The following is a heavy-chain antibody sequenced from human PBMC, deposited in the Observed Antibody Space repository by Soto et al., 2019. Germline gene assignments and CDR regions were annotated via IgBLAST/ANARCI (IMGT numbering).Heavy chain of an antibody. J-gene: IGHJ5*02. CDR2: IYYSGST. Sequence: QLQLQESGPGLVKPSETLSLTCTVSGGSISSSSYYWGWIRQPPGKGLEWIGSIYYSGSTYYNPSLKGQVTISRDPSKIQFSLKQSSVTAADTAVYYCARNWVTMVRGVIIRSRFDPWGQGTLVTVSS. CDR3: ARNWVTMVRGVIIRSRFDP. CDR1: GGSISSSSYY. V-gene: IGHV4-39*01. D-gene: IGHD3-10*01.